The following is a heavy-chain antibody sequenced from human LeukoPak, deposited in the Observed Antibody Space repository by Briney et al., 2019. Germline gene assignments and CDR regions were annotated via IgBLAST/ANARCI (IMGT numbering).Heavy chain of an antibody. CDR1: GGTFSSYA. D-gene: IGHD6-19*01. J-gene: IGHJ4*02. V-gene: IGHV1-69*04. Sequence: SVKVSCKASGGTFSSYAISWVRQAPGQGLEWMGRIIPILGIANYAQKFQGRVTITADKSTSTAYMELSSLRSEDTAVYYCARSAQTSSGYFDYWGQGTLVTVSS. CDR3: ARSAQTSSGYFDY. CDR2: IIPILGIA.